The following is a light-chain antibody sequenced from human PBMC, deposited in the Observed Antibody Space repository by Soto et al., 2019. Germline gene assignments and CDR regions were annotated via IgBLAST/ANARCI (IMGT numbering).Light chain of an antibody. CDR1: ESISSEY. CDR2: GAS. Sequence: DIVLTQSPGTLSLSPGERATLSCRTSESISSEYLAWYQQRPGQAPRLLIYGASSRATGVPDRFSGSGSGTEFTLTITSLQPEDFATYYCQQLNSFPITFGQGTRLEIK. V-gene: IGKV3-20*01. J-gene: IGKJ5*01. CDR3: QQLNSFPIT.